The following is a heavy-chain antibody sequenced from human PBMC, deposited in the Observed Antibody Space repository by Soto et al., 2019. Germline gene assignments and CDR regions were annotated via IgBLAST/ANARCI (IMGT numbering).Heavy chain of an antibody. CDR1: GFSLSTSGVG. CDR2: IYWDDDK. Sequence: QITLKESGPTLVKPTQTLTLTCTFSGFSLSTSGVGVGWIRQPPGKALEWRGIIYWDDDKRYRSSLKSRLIITKDTSKNQVVLTMTNMDPVDTATYYCAHRKLGLPFDYWGQGTLVTVSS. V-gene: IGHV2-5*02. J-gene: IGHJ4*02. CDR3: AHRKLGLPFDY. D-gene: IGHD4-17*01.